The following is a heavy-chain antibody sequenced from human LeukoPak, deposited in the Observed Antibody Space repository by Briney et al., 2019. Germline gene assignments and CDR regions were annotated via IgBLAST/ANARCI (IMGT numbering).Heavy chain of an antibody. CDR2: ISSNGGST. V-gene: IGHV3-64D*06. Sequence: GGPLRLSCSASGFTFSSYAMHWVRQAPGRGLEYVSAISSNGGSTYYADSVKGRFTISRDNSKNTLYLQMSSLRAEDTAVYYCVRLSGYDPQPDYWGQGTLVSVFS. CDR3: VRLSGYDPQPDY. J-gene: IGHJ4*02. CDR1: GFTFSSYA. D-gene: IGHD5-12*01.